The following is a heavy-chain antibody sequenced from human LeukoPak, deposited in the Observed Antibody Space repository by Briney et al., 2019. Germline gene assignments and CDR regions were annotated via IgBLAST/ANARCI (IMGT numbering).Heavy chain of an antibody. D-gene: IGHD1-26*01. CDR2: IKQDGSEK. CDR3: ARDASGSYYDY. J-gene: IGHJ4*02. CDR1: GFTFSSYW. V-gene: IGHV3-7*01. Sequence: GGSLRLSCAASGFTFSSYWMSWVRQAPGKGLEWVANIKQDGSEKYYVDSVKGRSTISRDNAKNSLYLQMDSLRAEDTAMYYCARDASGSYYDYWGQGTLVTVSS.